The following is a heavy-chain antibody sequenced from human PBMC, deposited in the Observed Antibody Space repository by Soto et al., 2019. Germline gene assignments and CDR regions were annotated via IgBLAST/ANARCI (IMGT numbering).Heavy chain of an antibody. CDR1: GFTFDDYG. V-gene: IGHV3-20*04. CDR2: INWNGGST. J-gene: IGHJ4*02. CDR3: TRGGGVYRQFDY. Sequence: LRLSCAASGFTFDDYGMSWVRQAPGKGLEWVSGINWNGGSTGYADSVKGRFTISRDNAKNSLYLQMNSLRAEDTALYYCTRGGGVYRQFDYWGQGTLVTVSS. D-gene: IGHD3-16*01.